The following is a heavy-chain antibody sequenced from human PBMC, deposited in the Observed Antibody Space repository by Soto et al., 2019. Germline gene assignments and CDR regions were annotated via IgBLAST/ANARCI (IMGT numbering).Heavy chain of an antibody. D-gene: IGHD6-13*01. Sequence: QVQLVQSGAEVKKPGSSVKVSCKASGGTFSSYAISWVRQAPGQGLEWMGGIIPIFGTANYAQKFQGRVTITADESTRTAYMELSSLRSKDTAVYYCARAGYSSSWYYYYGMDVWGQGTTVTVSS. V-gene: IGHV1-69*01. J-gene: IGHJ6*02. CDR1: GGTFSSYA. CDR2: IIPIFGTA. CDR3: ARAGYSSSWYYYYGMDV.